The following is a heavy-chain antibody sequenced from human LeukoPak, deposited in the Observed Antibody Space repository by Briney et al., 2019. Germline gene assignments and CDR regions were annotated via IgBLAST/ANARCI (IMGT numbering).Heavy chain of an antibody. CDR3: ATAAGTAAYCSSTSCYRSYYGMDV. CDR2: INPNSGGT. J-gene: IGHJ6*02. D-gene: IGHD2-2*01. CDR1: GYTLTSYY. Sequence: AAVKVSCKASGYTLTSYYMNWVRQAPGQGREGRGWINPNSGGTNYAQKFQGRVTITRDTSISTASMALSRLRSDHTAVYYCATAAGTAAYCSSTSCYRSYYGMDVWGQGTTVTVSS. V-gene: IGHV1-2*02.